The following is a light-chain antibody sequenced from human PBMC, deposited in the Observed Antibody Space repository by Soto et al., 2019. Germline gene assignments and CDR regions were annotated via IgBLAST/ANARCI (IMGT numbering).Light chain of an antibody. CDR2: GAS. Sequence: EIVLTQSPGTLYLSPGERAPLSCRASQSVSSSYLAWYQQKTGQAPRLLIYGASSRATGIPDRFSGSGSGTDFTLTISRLEPEDFAVYYCQQYGSSRTFGQGTKVEIK. CDR3: QQYGSSRT. J-gene: IGKJ1*01. CDR1: QSVSSSY. V-gene: IGKV3-20*01.